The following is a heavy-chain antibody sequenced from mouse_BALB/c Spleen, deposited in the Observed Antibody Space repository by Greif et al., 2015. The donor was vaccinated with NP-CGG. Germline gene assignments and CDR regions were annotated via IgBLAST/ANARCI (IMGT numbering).Heavy chain of an antibody. CDR3: ARKGVGAGFAY. Sequence: EVKLMESGPELVKPGASVKMSCKASGYTFTSYVMHWVKQKPGQGLEWIGYINPYNDGTKYNEKFKGMATLTSDKSSSIAYMELSSLTSEDSAVYYCARKGVGAGFAYWGQGTLVTVSA. D-gene: IGHD1-1*02. J-gene: IGHJ3*01. V-gene: IGHV1-14*01. CDR1: GYTFTSYV. CDR2: INPYNDGT.